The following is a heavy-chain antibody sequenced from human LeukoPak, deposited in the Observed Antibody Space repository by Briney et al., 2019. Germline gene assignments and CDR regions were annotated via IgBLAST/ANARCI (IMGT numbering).Heavy chain of an antibody. J-gene: IGHJ4*02. CDR2: INHSGST. CDR1: GGSFSGYH. D-gene: IGHD2-15*01. Sequence: SETLSLTCAVYGGSFSGYHWSWIRQPPGKGLEWIGEINHSGSTNYNPSLKSRVTISVDTSKNQFSLKLSSVTAADTAVYYCARASRLGGRLFDYWGQGTLVTVSS. CDR3: ARASRLGGRLFDY. V-gene: IGHV4-34*01.